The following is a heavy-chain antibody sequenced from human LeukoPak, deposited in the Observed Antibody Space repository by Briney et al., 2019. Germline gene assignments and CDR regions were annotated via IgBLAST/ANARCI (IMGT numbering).Heavy chain of an antibody. CDR3: AKDWRAYYYDSSGYWPYYFDY. CDR2: ISGSGGST. CDR1: GFTFSSYA. V-gene: IGHV3-23*01. J-gene: IGHJ4*02. D-gene: IGHD3-22*01. Sequence: PGGSLRLSCAASGFTFSSYAMSWVRQAPGKGLEWVSAISGSGGSTYYADSVKGRFTISRDNSKNTLYLQMNSLRAEDTAVYYCAKDWRAYYYDSSGYWPYYFDYWGQGTLVTVSS.